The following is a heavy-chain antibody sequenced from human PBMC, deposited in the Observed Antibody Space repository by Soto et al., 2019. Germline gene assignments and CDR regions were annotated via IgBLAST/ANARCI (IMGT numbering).Heavy chain of an antibody. J-gene: IGHJ4*02. V-gene: IGHV1-18*01. CDR1: GYTFTSYG. Sequence: GASVKVSCTASGYTFTSYGIIWVRQAPGQGLEWMGWISTDNGDTNFAQKLQGRVTVTTDTSTSTAYMELRSLRSDDTAVYYCARAYDFWSGYPSFDYWGQGTLVTVSS. CDR3: ARAYDFWSGYPSFDY. CDR2: ISTDNGDT. D-gene: IGHD3-3*01.